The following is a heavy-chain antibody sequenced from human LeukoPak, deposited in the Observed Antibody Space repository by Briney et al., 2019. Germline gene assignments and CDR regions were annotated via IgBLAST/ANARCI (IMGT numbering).Heavy chain of an antibody. D-gene: IGHD3-10*01. V-gene: IGHV4-34*01. Sequence: SETLSLTCAVYGGSFSGYYWSWIRQPPGKGLEWIGEINHSGSTNYNPSLKSRVTISVDTSKNQFSLKLSSVTAADTAVYYCARQRGYYYGSGSYPPLDYWGQGTLVTVSS. CDR3: ARQRGYYYGSGSYPPLDY. CDR2: INHSGST. J-gene: IGHJ4*02. CDR1: GGSFSGYY.